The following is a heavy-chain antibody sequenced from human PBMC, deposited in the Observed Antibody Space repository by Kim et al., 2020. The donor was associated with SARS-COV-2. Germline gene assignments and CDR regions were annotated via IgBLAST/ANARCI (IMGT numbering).Heavy chain of an antibody. J-gene: IGHJ4*02. CDR2: IKQDGSEK. V-gene: IGHV3-7*01. Sequence: GGSLRLSCAASGFTFSSYWMSWVRQAPGKGLEWVANIKQDGSEKYYVDSVKGRFTISRDNAKNSLYLQMNSLRAEDTAVYYCARDAPYSSSWYHYHSDYFDYWGQGTLVTVSS. CDR3: ARDAPYSSSWYHYHSDYFDY. D-gene: IGHD6-13*01. CDR1: GFTFSSYW.